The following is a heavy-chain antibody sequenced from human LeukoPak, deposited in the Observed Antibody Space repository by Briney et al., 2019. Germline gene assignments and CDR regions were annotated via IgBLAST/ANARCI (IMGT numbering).Heavy chain of an antibody. CDR2: IKQDGSEK. J-gene: IGHJ6*02. V-gene: IGHV3-7*01. CDR3: ASAYSGYDYPTYYYYGMDV. CDR1: GFTFSSYW. Sequence: PGGSLRLSCAASGFTFSSYWMSWVRQAPGKGLEWVANIKQDGSEKYYVDSVKGRFTISRDNAKNSLYLQMNSLRAEDTAVYYCASAYSGYDYPTYYYYGMDVWGQGTTVTVSS. D-gene: IGHD5-12*01.